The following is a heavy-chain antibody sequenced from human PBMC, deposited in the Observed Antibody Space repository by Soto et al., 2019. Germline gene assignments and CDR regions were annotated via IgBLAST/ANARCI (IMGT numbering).Heavy chain of an antibody. CDR3: AKRPASLVCFDY. CDR2: IRGGGGRI. Sequence: VQLLESGGGLVQPGGSLRLFCAASGFTFSNYDMSWVRQAPGKGLEWVSTIRGGGGRIYYADSVKGRFTISRDNSKNTLYMQMNSLRAEDTAVYYCAKRPASLVCFDYWGQGTLVTVSS. CDR1: GFTFSNYD. D-gene: IGHD2-2*01. J-gene: IGHJ4*02. V-gene: IGHV3-23*01.